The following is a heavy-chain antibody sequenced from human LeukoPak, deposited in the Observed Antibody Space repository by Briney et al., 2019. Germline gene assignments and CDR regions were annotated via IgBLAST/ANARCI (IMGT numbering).Heavy chain of an antibody. J-gene: IGHJ4*02. CDR1: GFSVSTNY. D-gene: IGHD6-19*01. CDR2: INHSGST. CDR3: ARGGNSGWRTPNDDY. V-gene: IGHV4-34*01. Sequence: GSLRLSCAASGFSVSTNYMSWVRQAPGKGLEWIGEINHSGSTNYNPSLKSRVTISVDTSKNQFSLKLSSVTAADTAVYYCARGGNSGWRTPNDDYWGQGTLVTVSP.